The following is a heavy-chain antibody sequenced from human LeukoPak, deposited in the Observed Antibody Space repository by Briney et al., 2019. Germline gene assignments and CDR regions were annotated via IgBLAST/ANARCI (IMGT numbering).Heavy chain of an antibody. CDR1: GFIFSGYW. Sequence: GGSLRLSCAASGFIFSGYWMTWVRQAPGKGLEWVANIKQDGSEKYYVDTAKGRFTISRDNAKNSLYLQMNSLRAEDTAVYYCAKDKNYDPDAFDIWGQGTMVTVSS. CDR3: AKDKNYDPDAFDI. D-gene: IGHD3-22*01. CDR2: IKQDGSEK. J-gene: IGHJ3*02. V-gene: IGHV3-7*01.